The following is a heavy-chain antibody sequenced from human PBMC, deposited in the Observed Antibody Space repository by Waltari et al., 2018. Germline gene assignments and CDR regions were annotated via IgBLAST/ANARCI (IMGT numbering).Heavy chain of an antibody. Sequence: EVQLVQSGAEVKKPGATVKISCKASGYTFTDYYMHWVQQAPGKGLEWMGRVDPEDGETIYAEKFQGRVTITADTSTDTAYMELSSLRSEDTAVYYCATLTTWVVSYYYYYMDVWGKGTTVTVSS. CDR3: ATLTTWVVSYYYYYMDV. CDR1: GYTFTDYY. CDR2: VDPEDGET. D-gene: IGHD2-15*01. V-gene: IGHV1-69-2*01. J-gene: IGHJ6*03.